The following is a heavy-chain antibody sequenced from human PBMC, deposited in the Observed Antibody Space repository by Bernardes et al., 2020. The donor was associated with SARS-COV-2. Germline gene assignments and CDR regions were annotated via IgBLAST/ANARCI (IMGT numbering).Heavy chain of an antibody. CDR1: GFTFTNYA. D-gene: IGHD3-16*01. CDR3: ASNFGGF. J-gene: IGHJ4*02. CDR2: TSANGYTT. V-gene: IGHV3-23*01. Sequence: GWSLRLSCVASGFTFTNYAMSWVRQAPGKGLEWVSGTSANGYTTYYADFVKGRFTLSRDNSKNTLYLHLNSVGVEDTAVYYCASNFGGFWGQGTLVTVSS.